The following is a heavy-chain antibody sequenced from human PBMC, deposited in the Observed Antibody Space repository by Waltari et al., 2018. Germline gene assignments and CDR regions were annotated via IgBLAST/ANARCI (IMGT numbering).Heavy chain of an antibody. CDR2: IYHSGCT. V-gene: IGHV4-38-2*02. J-gene: IGHJ4*02. D-gene: IGHD3-10*01. CDR3: ARERRGAIRRALYFDY. Sequence: QVQLQESGPGLVKPSETLSLTCTVSGYSISSGYYWAWIRQPPGKGLEWIGSIYHSGCTYYNPTLKSRLTIAVDTSKNQFPLKLSSVTAADTSVYYCARERRGAIRRALYFDYWGQGTLVTVSS. CDR1: GYSISSGYY.